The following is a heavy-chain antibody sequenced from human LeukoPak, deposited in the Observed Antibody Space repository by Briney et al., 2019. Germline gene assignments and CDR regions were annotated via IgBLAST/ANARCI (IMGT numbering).Heavy chain of an antibody. V-gene: IGHV6-1*01. D-gene: IGHD5-12*01. J-gene: IGHJ6*04. CDR1: GDSVSSNSAA. Sequence: SQTLSLTCAFSGDSVSSNSAAWNWIRQSPSRGLEWLGRTYYRSKWYNDYAVSVKSRITINPDTSKNQFSLQLNSVTPEDTAVYYCARDYRSGYDTYYYYYGMDVWGKGTTVTVSS. CDR2: TYYRSKWYN. CDR3: ARDYRSGYDTYYYYYGMDV.